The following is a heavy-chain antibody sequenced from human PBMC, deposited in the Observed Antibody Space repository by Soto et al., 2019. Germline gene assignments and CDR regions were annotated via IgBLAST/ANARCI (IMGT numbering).Heavy chain of an antibody. J-gene: IGHJ5*02. CDR2: ISAYNGNT. CDR1: GYTFTSYG. D-gene: IGHD3-10*01. V-gene: IGHV1-18*04. CDR3: ARGVVRGVIIANWFDP. Sequence: ASVKVSCKASGYTFTSYGISWVRQAPGQGLEWMGWISAYNGNTNYAQKLQGRVTMTTDTSTSTAYMELRSRRSDDTAVYYCARGVVRGVIIANWFDPWGQGXLVTVSS.